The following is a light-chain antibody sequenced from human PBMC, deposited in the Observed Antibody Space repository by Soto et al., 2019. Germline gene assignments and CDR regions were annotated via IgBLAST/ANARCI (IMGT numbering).Light chain of an antibody. Sequence: DFQMTQSPSTLSASVGDRVTITCRASQNINNWVAWYQQKSGKAPKFLIYDASTLQRGVSSRFSGSGFGTEFSPTINSLQPDDSGSYYCQHTRTFGQGTKVEVK. CDR3: QHTRT. J-gene: IGKJ1*01. CDR2: DAS. V-gene: IGKV1-5*01. CDR1: QNINNW.